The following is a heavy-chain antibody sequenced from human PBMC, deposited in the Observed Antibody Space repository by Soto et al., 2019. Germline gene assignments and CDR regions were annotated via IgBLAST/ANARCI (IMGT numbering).Heavy chain of an antibody. Sequence: TLSLTCTVSGGSISSGGYYWSWIRQHPGKGLEWIGYIYYSGSTYYNPSLKSRVTISVDTSKNQFSLKLSSVTAADTAVYYCAREAYYYDSSGYYPHYYYYGMDVWGQGTTVNVSS. CDR3: AREAYYYDSSGYYPHYYYYGMDV. J-gene: IGHJ6*01. CDR2: IYYSGST. D-gene: IGHD3-22*01. V-gene: IGHV4-31*03. CDR1: GGSISSGGYY.